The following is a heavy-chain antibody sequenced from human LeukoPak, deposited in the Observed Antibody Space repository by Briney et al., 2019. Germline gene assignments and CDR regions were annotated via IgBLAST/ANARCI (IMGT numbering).Heavy chain of an antibody. Sequence: PSETLSLTCAVYGGSFSGYYWSWIRQPPGKGLEWIGEINHSGSTNYNPSLKSRVTISVDTSKNQFSLKLSSVTAADTAVYYCARGDVFRLRYYYYGMDVRGQGTTVTVSS. V-gene: IGHV4-34*01. CDR3: ARGDVFRLRYYYYGMDV. CDR1: GGSFSGYY. J-gene: IGHJ6*02. CDR2: INHSGST. D-gene: IGHD3-3*01.